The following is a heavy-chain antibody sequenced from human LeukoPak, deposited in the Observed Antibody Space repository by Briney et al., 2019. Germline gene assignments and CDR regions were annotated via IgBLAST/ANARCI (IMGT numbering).Heavy chain of an antibody. Sequence: GGSLRLSCAASGFTFSSYWMSWVRQAPGKGLGWVANIKQDGSEKYYMDSVKGRFTISRDNAKNSLYLQMNSLRAEDTAVYYCARVGSGTGNIDYYMDVWGKGTTVTVSS. V-gene: IGHV3-7*01. CDR2: IKQDGSEK. CDR3: ARVGSGTGNIDYYMDV. CDR1: GFTFSSYW. D-gene: IGHD1-26*01. J-gene: IGHJ6*03.